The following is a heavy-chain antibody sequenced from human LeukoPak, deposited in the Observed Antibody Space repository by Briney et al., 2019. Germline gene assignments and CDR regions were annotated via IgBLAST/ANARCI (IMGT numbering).Heavy chain of an antibody. D-gene: IGHD3-22*01. J-gene: IGHJ5*02. CDR2: IYYSGST. CDR1: GGSISSYY. V-gene: IGHV4-59*01. Sequence: KPSETLSLTCTVSGGSISSYYWSWIRQPPGKGLEWIGYIYYSGSTNYNPSLKSRVTISVDTSKNQFSLKLSSVTAADTAVYYCARGEYYYDSSGLFAPWGQGTLVTVSS. CDR3: ARGEYYYDSSGLFAP.